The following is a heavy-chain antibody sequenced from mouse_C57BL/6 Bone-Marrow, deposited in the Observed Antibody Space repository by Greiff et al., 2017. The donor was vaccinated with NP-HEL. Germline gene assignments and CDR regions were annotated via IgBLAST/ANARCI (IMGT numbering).Heavy chain of an antibody. CDR1: GYTLTSYW. CDR2: IDPNSGGT. Sequence: QVQLQQPGAELVKPGASVKLSCKASGYTLTSYWMHWVKQRPGRGLEWIGRIDPNSGGTKYNEKLKSKATLTVNKPSSTAYMQRSSLTSEGSAVYYCARWNYGSSYWYFDVWGTGTTVTVSS. J-gene: IGHJ1*03. V-gene: IGHV1-72*01. D-gene: IGHD1-1*01. CDR3: ARWNYGSSYWYFDV.